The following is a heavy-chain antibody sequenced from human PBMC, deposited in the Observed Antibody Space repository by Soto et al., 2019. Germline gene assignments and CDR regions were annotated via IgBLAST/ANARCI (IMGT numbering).Heavy chain of an antibody. CDR3: ARDLAEGGFAY. J-gene: IGHJ4*02. CDR1: GFTFSDHY. Sequence: EVQLVESGGGLVQPGGSLRLSCAASGFTFSDHYMDWVRQAPGKGLEWVGRTRNKANSYPTEYAASVKGRFTISRDDSTNSLSPQMNSLKTEDTAVYYCARDLAEGGFAYWGPGTLVAVAS. V-gene: IGHV3-72*01. CDR2: TRNKANSYPT. D-gene: IGHD3-16*01.